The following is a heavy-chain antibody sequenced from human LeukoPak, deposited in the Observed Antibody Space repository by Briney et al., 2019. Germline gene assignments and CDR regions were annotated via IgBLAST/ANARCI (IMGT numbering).Heavy chain of an antibody. Sequence: SETLSLTCTVSGGSISSYYWSWIRQPAGKGLEWIGRISTSGSTNYNPSLKSRVTMSVDTSKNQFSLKLSSVTAADTAVYYCARAIEDSYGYKLYYYYYYMDVWGKGTTVTVSS. J-gene: IGHJ6*03. V-gene: IGHV4-4*07. CDR1: GGSISSYY. D-gene: IGHD5-18*01. CDR2: ISTSGST. CDR3: ARAIEDSYGYKLYYYYYYMDV.